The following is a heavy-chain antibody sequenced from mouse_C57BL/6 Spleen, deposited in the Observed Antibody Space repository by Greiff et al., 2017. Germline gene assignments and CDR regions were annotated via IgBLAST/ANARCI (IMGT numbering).Heavy chain of an antibody. V-gene: IGHV1-64*01. CDR1: GYTFTSYW. CDR2: IHPNSGST. Sequence: QVQLQQPGAELVKPGASVKLSCKASGYTFTSYWMHWVKQRPGQGLEWIGMIHPNSGSTNYNEKFKSKAKLTVDKSSSTAYMQLSSLTSEDSAVYYCAREWVYDGYYFDYWGQGTTLTVSS. D-gene: IGHD2-3*01. CDR3: AREWVYDGYYFDY. J-gene: IGHJ2*01.